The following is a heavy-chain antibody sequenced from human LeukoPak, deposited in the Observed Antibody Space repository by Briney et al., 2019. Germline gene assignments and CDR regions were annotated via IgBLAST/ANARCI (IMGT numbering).Heavy chain of an antibody. CDR1: GYTFTSYY. J-gene: IGHJ4*02. CDR2: INPSGGST. D-gene: IGHD5-12*01. V-gene: IGHV1-46*01. CDR3: ARDGNIVATTSLGYYFDY. Sequence: ASVKVSCKASGYTFTSYYMHWVRQAPGQGLEWMGIINPSGGSTSYAQKFQGRVTMTRDTSTSTVYMELSSLRSEDTAVYYCARDGNIVATTSLGYYFDYWGQGTLVTASS.